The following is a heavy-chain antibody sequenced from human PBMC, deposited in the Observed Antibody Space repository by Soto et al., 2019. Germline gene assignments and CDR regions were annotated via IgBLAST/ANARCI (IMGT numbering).Heavy chain of an antibody. V-gene: IGHV4-4*02. Sequence: PLESLSVTCTVSGGSISSSNWWSCVRQPPGKGLEWIGEIYHSGGTNYNPSLKSRVTISVDKSRNQFSLKLSSVTAADTAVYYCARDRDQLYFDYWGQGTLVTVSS. CDR3: ARDRDQLYFDY. CDR1: GGSISSSNW. CDR2: IYHSGGT. J-gene: IGHJ4*02. D-gene: IGHD1-1*01.